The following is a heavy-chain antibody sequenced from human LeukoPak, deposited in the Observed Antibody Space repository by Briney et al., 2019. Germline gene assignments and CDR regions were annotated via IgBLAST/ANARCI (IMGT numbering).Heavy chain of an antibody. Sequence: ASVKVSCKASGGSFSSYAVSWVRQAPGQGLEWLGRIIPVFGTAKYAQKFLGRVTITTDESTSTAYKELSSLRAEDTAVCYCATSNLYHHDSSYYSRFDYWGQGTLVTVSS. CDR3: ATSNLYHHDSSYYSRFDY. CDR2: IIPVFGTA. D-gene: IGHD3-22*01. J-gene: IGHJ4*02. CDR1: GGSFSSYA. V-gene: IGHV1-69*05.